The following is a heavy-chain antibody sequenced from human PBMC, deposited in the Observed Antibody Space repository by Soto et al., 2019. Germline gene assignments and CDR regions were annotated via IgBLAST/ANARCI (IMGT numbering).Heavy chain of an antibody. Sequence: SETLSLTCAVYGGSFIDYYWSWIRQPPGKGLEWIGEINHSGSTNYNPSLKSRVTISVDTSKTQFSLKLSSVTAADTAVYYCARVFKSPGELSCGWFDPWGQGTLVTVSS. CDR3: ARVFKSPGELSCGWFDP. CDR1: GGSFIDYY. D-gene: IGHD3-10*01. V-gene: IGHV4-34*01. CDR2: INHSGST. J-gene: IGHJ5*02.